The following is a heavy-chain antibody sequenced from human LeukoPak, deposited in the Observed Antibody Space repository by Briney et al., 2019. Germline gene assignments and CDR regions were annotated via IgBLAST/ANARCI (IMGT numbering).Heavy chain of an antibody. J-gene: IGHJ5*02. CDR2: INPSGGST. V-gene: IGHV1-46*01. CDR1: GYTFTSYY. D-gene: IGHD3-10*01. CDR3: ARGSRITMVRGADFDP. Sequence: GASVKVSCKASGYTFTSYYMHWVRQAPGQGLEWMGIINPSGGSTSYAQKFQGRVTMTRDMSTSTVYMELSSLRSEDTAVYYCARGSRITMVRGADFDPWGQGTLVTVSS.